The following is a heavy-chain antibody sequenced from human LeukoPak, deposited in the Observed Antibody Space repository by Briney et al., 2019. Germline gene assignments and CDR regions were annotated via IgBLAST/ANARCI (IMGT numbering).Heavy chain of an antibody. CDR3: ARAPLRTYYYGSGQPGAFDI. Sequence: GGSLRLSCAASGFTFSSYGMHWVRQAPGKGLEWVSVIYSGGSTYYADSVKGRFTISRDNSKNTLYLQMNSLRAEDTAVYYCARAPLRTYYYGSGQPGAFDIWGQGTMVTVSS. CDR1: GFTFSSYG. D-gene: IGHD3-10*01. J-gene: IGHJ3*02. CDR2: IYSGGST. V-gene: IGHV3-53*01.